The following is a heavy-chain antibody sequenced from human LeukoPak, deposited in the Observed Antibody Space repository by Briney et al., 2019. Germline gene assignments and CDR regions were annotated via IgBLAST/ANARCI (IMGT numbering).Heavy chain of an antibody. CDR2: IYYSGST. D-gene: IGHD3-22*01. V-gene: IGHV4-59*01. CDR3: ARVDSSGYYIDY. CDR1: GGSISSYY. J-gene: IGHJ4*02. Sequence: SETLSLTCTVSGGSISSYYWSWIRQPPGKGLEWIGYIYYSGSTNYNPSLESRVTISVDTSKNQFSLKLSSVTAADTAVYYCARVDSSGYYIDYWGQGTLVTVSS.